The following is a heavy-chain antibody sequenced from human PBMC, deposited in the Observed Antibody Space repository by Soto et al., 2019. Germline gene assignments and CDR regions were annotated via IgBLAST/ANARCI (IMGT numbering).Heavy chain of an antibody. CDR1: GYTFTGYY. CDR3: ARVTSDGFYYYYTVA. CDR2: INPDSGGT. Sequence: ASVKVSCKASGYTFTGYYMHWVRQAPGQGLEWMGWINPDSGGTNYAQKFQGWVTMTRDTSISTAYMELSRLRSDDTAVYYCARVTSDGFYYYYTVALGKGTTVTGSS. J-gene: IGHJ6*03. V-gene: IGHV1-2*04.